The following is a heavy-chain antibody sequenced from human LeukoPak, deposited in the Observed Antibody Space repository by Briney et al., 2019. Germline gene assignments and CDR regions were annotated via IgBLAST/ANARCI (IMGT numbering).Heavy chain of an antibody. CDR1: GFTFDDYA. Sequence: QPGGSLRLSCAASGFTFDDYAMHWVRQAPGKGLEWVSGISWNSGSIGYADSVKGRFTISRDNAKNSLYLQMNSLRAEDMALYYCARGAPIDYWGQGTLVTVSS. J-gene: IGHJ4*02. CDR3: ARGAPIDY. CDR2: ISWNSGSI. D-gene: IGHD3-10*01. V-gene: IGHV3-9*03.